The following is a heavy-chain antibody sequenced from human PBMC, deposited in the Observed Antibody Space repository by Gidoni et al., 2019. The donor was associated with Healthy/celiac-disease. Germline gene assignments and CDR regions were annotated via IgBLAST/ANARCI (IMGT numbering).Heavy chain of an antibody. CDR2: IIPIFGTA. CDR3: ARGELELHGADYYYGMDV. Sequence: QVQLVQSGAAVKKPGSSVKVSCKASGGTFSSYSISWVRQAPGQGLEWMGGIIPIFGTANYAQKFQGRVTITADESTSTAYMELSSLRSEDTAVYYCARGELELHGADYYYGMDVWGQGTTVTVSS. D-gene: IGHD1-26*01. J-gene: IGHJ6*02. V-gene: IGHV1-69*01. CDR1: GGTFSSYS.